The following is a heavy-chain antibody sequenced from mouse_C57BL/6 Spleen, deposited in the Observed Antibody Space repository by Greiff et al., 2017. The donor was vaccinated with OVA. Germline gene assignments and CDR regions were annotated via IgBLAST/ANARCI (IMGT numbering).Heavy chain of an antibody. D-gene: IGHD2-4*01. CDR2: ISSGSSTI. CDR3: ARNDYDEGVAY. Sequence: EVKLMESGGGLVKPGGSLKLSCAASGFTFSDYGMHWVRQAPEKGLEWVAYISSGSSTIYYADTVKGRFTISRDNAKNTLFLQMTSLRSEDTAMYYCARNDYDEGVAYWGQGTLVTVSA. J-gene: IGHJ3*01. V-gene: IGHV5-17*01. CDR1: GFTFSDYG.